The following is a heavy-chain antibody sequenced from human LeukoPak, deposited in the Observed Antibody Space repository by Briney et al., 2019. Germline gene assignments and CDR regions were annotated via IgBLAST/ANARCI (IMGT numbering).Heavy chain of an antibody. CDR1: GFTFSSYS. Sequence: PGGSLGLSCAASGFTFSSYSMNWVRQAPGKGLEWVSSISSSSSYIYYADSVKGRFTISRDNAKNSLYLQMNSLRVEDTAVYYCAKVAKYYYGSETYYFFEHWGQGTQVTASS. CDR2: ISSSSSYI. D-gene: IGHD3-10*01. J-gene: IGHJ4*02. V-gene: IGHV3-21*01. CDR3: AKVAKYYYGSETYYFFEH.